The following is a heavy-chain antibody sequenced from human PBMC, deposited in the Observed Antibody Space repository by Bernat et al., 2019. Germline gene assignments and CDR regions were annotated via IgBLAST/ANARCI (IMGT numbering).Heavy chain of an antibody. CDR3: ARDIDLPAANGGMDV. V-gene: IGHV3-33*08. J-gene: IGHJ6*02. CDR1: GFTFSSYW. D-gene: IGHD2-2*01. Sequence: VQLVESGGGLVQPGGSLRLSCAASGFTFSSYWMHWVRQASGKGLEWVAVIWYDGSNKYYADSVKGRFTISRDNSKNTLYLQMNSLRAEDTAVYYCARDIDLPAANGGMDVWGQGTTVTVSS. CDR2: IWYDGSNK.